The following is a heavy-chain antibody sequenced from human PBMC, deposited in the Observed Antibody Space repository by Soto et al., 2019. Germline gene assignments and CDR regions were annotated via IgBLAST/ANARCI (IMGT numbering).Heavy chain of an antibody. Sequence: QVQLVESGGGLVKPGGSLRLSCAASGFTFSDYYMSWIRQAPGKGLEWVSYISSSGTTIFYADSVKGRFTISRDNAKNSLFLQMNSLGAEDTAVYYCAREGGRLASGIKGAFDIWGQGTMVTVSS. V-gene: IGHV3-11*01. J-gene: IGHJ3*02. CDR2: ISSSGTTI. CDR1: GFTFSDYY. D-gene: IGHD3-10*01. CDR3: AREGGRLASGIKGAFDI.